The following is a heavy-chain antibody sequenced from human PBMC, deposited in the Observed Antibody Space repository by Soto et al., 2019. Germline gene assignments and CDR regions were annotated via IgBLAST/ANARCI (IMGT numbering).Heavy chain of an antibody. CDR1: GFTFSSYA. Sequence: GGSLRLSCAASGFTFSSYAMSWVRQAPGKGLEWVSAISGSGGSTYYADSVKGRFTISRDNSKNTLYLQMNSLRAEDTAVYYCAKVKGGSYYYGMDVWGQGTTVTVSS. V-gene: IGHV3-23*01. D-gene: IGHD1-26*01. J-gene: IGHJ6*02. CDR2: ISGSGGST. CDR3: AKVKGGSYYYGMDV.